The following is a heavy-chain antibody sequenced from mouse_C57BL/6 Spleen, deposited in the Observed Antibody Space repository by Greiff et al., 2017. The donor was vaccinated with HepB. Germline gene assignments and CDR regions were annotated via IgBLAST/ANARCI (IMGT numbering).Heavy chain of an antibody. J-gene: IGHJ3*01. CDR1: GYTFTDYN. CDR2: INPNNGGT. V-gene: IGHV1-18*01. D-gene: IGHD3-1*01. Sequence: EVQLQQSGPELVKPGASVKIPCKASGYTFTDYNMDWVKQSHGKSLEWIGDINPNNGGTIYNQKFKDKATLTVVKSSSTAYMELRSLTSEDTAVYDWARKGRLGLPELAYWGKGTLVTVSA. CDR3: ARKGRLGLPELAY.